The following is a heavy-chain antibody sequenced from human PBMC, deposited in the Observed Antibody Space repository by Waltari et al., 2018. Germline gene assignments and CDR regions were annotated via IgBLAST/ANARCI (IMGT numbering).Heavy chain of an antibody. CDR1: GFTVRSNY. CDR3: ARGPYYYDSSGYY. V-gene: IGHV3-53*01. CDR2: IYSGGST. Sequence: EVQLVESGGGLIQPGGSLRLSCAASGFTVRSNYMIWVRQAPGKGLEWVSVIYSGGSTYYADSVKGRFTISRDNSKNTLYLQMNSLRAEDTAVYYCARGPYYYDSSGYYWGQGTLVTVSS. J-gene: IGHJ4*02. D-gene: IGHD3-22*01.